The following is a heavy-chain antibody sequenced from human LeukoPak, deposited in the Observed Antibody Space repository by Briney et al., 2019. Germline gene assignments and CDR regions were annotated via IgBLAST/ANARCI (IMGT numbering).Heavy chain of an antibody. D-gene: IGHD3-10*01. CDR3: ARVAREVLLWFGESPLYYYYYMDV. J-gene: IGHJ6*03. V-gene: IGHV5-51*01. CDR2: IYPGDSDT. Sequence: GESLKISCKGSGYSFTSYWIGWVRPMPGKGLEWMGIIYPGDSDTRYSPSFQGQVTISADKSISTAYLQWSSLKASDTAMYYCARVAREVLLWFGESPLYYYYYMDVWGKGTTVTISS. CDR1: GYSFTSYW.